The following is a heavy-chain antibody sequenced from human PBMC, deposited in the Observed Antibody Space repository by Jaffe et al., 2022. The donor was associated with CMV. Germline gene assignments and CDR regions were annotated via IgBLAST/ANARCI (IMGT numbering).Heavy chain of an antibody. Sequence: EVQLLESGGGLVQPGGSLRLSCAASGFTFSSYAMSWVRQAPGKGLEWVSAISGSGGSTYYADSVKGRFTISRDNSKNTLYLQMNSLRAEDTAVYYCAKGGWQWLVRTYYFDYWGQGTLVTVSS. CDR2: ISGSGGST. D-gene: IGHD6-19*01. J-gene: IGHJ4*02. CDR1: GFTFSSYA. CDR3: AKGGWQWLVRTYYFDY. V-gene: IGHV3-23*01.